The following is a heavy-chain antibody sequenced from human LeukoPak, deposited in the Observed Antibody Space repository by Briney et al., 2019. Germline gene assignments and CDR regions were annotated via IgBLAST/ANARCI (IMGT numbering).Heavy chain of an antibody. D-gene: IGHD6-13*01. CDR3: ARSRIAAAGPLCY. Sequence: PSETLSLTCAVYGGSFSGYYWSWIRQPPGKGLEWIGEINHSGSTNYNPSLKSRVTMSVDTSKNQFSLKLSSVTAADTAVYYCARSRIAAAGPLCYWGQGTLVIVSS. CDR1: GGSFSGYY. J-gene: IGHJ4*02. V-gene: IGHV4-34*01. CDR2: INHSGST.